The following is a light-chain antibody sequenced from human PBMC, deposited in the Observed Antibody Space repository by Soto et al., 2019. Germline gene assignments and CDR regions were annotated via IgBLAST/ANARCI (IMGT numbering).Light chain of an antibody. V-gene: IGKV1-6*01. J-gene: IGKJ5*01. CDR2: AAS. CDR3: LQTSRIPII. Sequence: TQMTQSPLSLSASVGEKIIITCRASRDVGSDVSWYQQKPGQAPKLVIYAASNLYTGVPSRFSGRRSGTEFTLTISSLQPEDFASYYCLQTSRIPIIFGQGTRLEIK. CDR1: RDVGSD.